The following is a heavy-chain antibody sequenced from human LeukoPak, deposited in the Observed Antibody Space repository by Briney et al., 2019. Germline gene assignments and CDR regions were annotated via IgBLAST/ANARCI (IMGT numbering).Heavy chain of an antibody. Sequence: ASVKVSCKASGYTFTGYYMHWVRRTPGQGLEWMGWINPNTGDTNYGRKFQGRVTMTRDTSINTAYMELRSLRSDDTAVYYCARSRRVGNGEYPDYWGQGTLVTVSS. V-gene: IGHV1-2*02. CDR3: ARSRRVGNGEYPDY. CDR1: GYTFTGYY. J-gene: IGHJ4*02. CDR2: INPNTGDT. D-gene: IGHD3-10*01.